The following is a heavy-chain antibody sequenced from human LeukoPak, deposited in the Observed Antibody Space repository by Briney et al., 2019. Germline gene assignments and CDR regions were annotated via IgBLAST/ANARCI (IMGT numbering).Heavy chain of an antibody. CDR2: IKQDESEK. J-gene: IGHJ4*02. V-gene: IGHV3-7*01. CDR3: ARDWITYSTRWYVSAFDY. Sequence: QTGGYLRLSCAASGFTFSSYWMSWVRQAPGKGLEWVANIKQDESEKYYVDSVKGRFTISRDNAKNSLYLQMNSLRAEDTAIYYCARDWITYSTRWYVSAFDYWGQGTLVTVSS. CDR1: GFTFSSYW. D-gene: IGHD6-13*01.